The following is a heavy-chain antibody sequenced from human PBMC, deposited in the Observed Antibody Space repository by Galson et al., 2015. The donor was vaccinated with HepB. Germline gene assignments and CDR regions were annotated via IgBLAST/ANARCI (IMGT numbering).Heavy chain of an antibody. Sequence: SLRTSCAASGFTFSDYYLSWIRQAPGRGLERVSYTSSSSSNIYHAHSVTCRFTISRVNAKNSQYLQMTSLRAEDTAVYYCASEVLPAAISNRGGYYFAYWGQGTLVTVSS. CDR3: ASEVLPAAISNRGGYYFAY. V-gene: IGHV3-11*01. J-gene: IGHJ4*02. D-gene: IGHD2-2*02. CDR1: GFTFSDYY. CDR2: TSSSSSNI.